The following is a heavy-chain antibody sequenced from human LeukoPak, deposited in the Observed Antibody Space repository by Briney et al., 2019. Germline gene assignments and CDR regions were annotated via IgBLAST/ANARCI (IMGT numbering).Heavy chain of an antibody. D-gene: IGHD2-8*01. Sequence: TGGSLRLSCAASGFTFRSYEMHWVRLAPEKGLEWVSGISGSGGSTYYADSVKGRFTISRDNSKNTLYLQMNSLRAEDTALYYCAKGDGVNHYHWFDPWGQGTLVTVSS. J-gene: IGHJ5*02. CDR1: GFTFRSYE. V-gene: IGHV3-23*01. CDR3: AKGDGVNHYHWFDP. CDR2: ISGSGGST.